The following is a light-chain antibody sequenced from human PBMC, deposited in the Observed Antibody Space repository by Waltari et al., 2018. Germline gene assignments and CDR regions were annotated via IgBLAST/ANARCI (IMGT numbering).Light chain of an antibody. Sequence: QSVLTQPPSVSAAPGQRVTISCSGSRSNIGRNSVAWYQHVPGTAPKVLIYEKNMRPSGIPDRFYGSKSGTSATLGITGLQTGDEADYFCGAWDGSLSADVFGTGTKVTVL. CDR1: RSNIGRNS. V-gene: IGLV1-51*01. CDR3: GAWDGSLSADV. J-gene: IGLJ1*01. CDR2: EKN.